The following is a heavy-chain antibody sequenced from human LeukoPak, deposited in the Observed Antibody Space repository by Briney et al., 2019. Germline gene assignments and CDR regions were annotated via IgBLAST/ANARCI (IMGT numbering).Heavy chain of an antibody. CDR3: ARPSYNSGSFFDY. CDR1: GFTFSTYW. CDR2: IKHDGNEM. D-gene: IGHD3-10*01. J-gene: IGHJ4*02. Sequence: GGSLRLSCTASGFTFSTYWMGWVRQAPGKGPEWVANIKHDGNEMYYVDSVKGRFSISRDNAKNSLYLQMNSLRVEDTAVYYCARPSYNSGSFFDYWGQGSLVTVS. V-gene: IGHV3-7*01.